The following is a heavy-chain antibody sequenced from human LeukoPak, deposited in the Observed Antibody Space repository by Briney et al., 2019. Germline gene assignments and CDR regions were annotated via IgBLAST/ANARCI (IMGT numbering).Heavy chain of an antibody. CDR2: IYYSGST. V-gene: IGHV4-30-4*08. D-gene: IGHD3/OR15-3a*01. Sequence: LRLSCAASGFTFSSYAMSWIRQPPGKSLEWIGYIYYSGSTYYNPSLKSRVTISVDMSKNQFSLKLTFVTAADTAVYYCARRRTGDYFDYWGQGTLVTVSS. CDR3: ARRRTGDYFDY. CDR1: GFTFSSYA. J-gene: IGHJ4*02.